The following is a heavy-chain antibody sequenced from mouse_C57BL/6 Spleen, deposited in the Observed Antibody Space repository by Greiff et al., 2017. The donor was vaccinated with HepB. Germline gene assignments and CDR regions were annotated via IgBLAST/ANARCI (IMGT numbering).Heavy chain of an antibody. Sequence: EVKLVESGGGLVKPGGSLKLSCAASGFTFSDYGMHWVRQAPEKGLEWVAYISSGSSTIYYADTVKGRFTISRDNAKNTLFLQMTSLRSEDTAMYYCARRSDYHWYVDVWGTGTTVTVSS. J-gene: IGHJ1*03. CDR1: GFTFSDYG. D-gene: IGHD2-4*01. CDR2: ISSGSSTI. CDR3: ARRSDYHWYVDV. V-gene: IGHV5-17*01.